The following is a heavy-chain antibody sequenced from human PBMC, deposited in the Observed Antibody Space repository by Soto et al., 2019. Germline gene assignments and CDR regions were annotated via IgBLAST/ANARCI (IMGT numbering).Heavy chain of an antibody. J-gene: IGHJ3*01. Sequence: LRLSCAASGLTLSTYAMSWVRQAPGKGLEWVSAISGSAEITYYADSVKGRFTISRDNSINMLYLQMNSLRTEDTAVYYCAHPRGYGVFDAYDFWGQGAMVTVSS. CDR2: ISGSAEIT. CDR3: AHPRGYGVFDAYDF. CDR1: GLTLSTYA. D-gene: IGHD4-17*01. V-gene: IGHV3-23*01.